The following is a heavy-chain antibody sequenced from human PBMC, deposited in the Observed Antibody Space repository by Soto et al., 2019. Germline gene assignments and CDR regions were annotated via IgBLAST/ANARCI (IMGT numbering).Heavy chain of an antibody. Sequence: GGSLRLSCAASGFTFSSYGMHWVRQAPGKGLEWVAVISYDGSNKYYADSVKGRFTISRDNSKNTLYLQMNSLRAEDTAVYYCAKGGRYSSGWYDFYFDYWGQGTLVTVSS. CDR3: AKGGRYSSGWYDFYFDY. CDR2: ISYDGSNK. J-gene: IGHJ4*02. D-gene: IGHD6-19*01. V-gene: IGHV3-30*18. CDR1: GFTFSSYG.